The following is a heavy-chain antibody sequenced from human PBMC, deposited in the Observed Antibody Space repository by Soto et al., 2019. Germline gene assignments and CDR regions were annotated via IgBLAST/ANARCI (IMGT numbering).Heavy chain of an antibody. D-gene: IGHD6-19*01. CDR1: GFSLSNARMG. J-gene: IGHJ6*02. CDR3: ARFSSGWSYGDYYYYGMDV. Sequence: SGPTLVNPTETLTLTCTVSGFSLSNARMGVSWIRQPPGKALEWLAHIFSNDEKSYSTSLKSRLTISKDTSKSQVVLTMTNMDPVDTATYYCARFSSGWSYGDYYYYGMDVWGQGTTVTVSS. CDR2: IFSNDEK. V-gene: IGHV2-26*01.